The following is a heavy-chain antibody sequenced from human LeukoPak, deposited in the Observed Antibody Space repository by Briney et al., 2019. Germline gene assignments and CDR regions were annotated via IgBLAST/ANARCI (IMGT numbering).Heavy chain of an antibody. Sequence: GGSLRLSCAASGFTFSSYWMHWVRQAPGKGLEWVSSIGGLGGSTFYAVSVKGRFTISRDNSKNTLYLQMNSLRAEDTAVYYCAKRPDRSYYDRTGYYYFDYWGQGTLVTVSS. CDR3: AKRPDRSYYDRTGYYYFDY. CDR1: GFTFSSYW. CDR2: IGGLGGST. J-gene: IGHJ4*02. V-gene: IGHV3-23*01. D-gene: IGHD3-22*01.